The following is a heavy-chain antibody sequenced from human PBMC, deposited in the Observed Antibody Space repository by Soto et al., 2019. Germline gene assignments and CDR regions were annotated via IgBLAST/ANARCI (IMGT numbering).Heavy chain of an antibody. CDR3: ARQRITFGGVIVTYFDY. Sequence: QLQLQESGPGLVKPSETLSLTCTVSGGSISSSSYYWGWIRQPPGKGLEWIGSIYYSGSTYYNPSLKSRVTISVDTPKNQFSLKLSSVTAADTAVYYCARQRITFGGVIVTYFDYWGQGTLVTVSS. V-gene: IGHV4-39*01. CDR2: IYYSGST. J-gene: IGHJ4*02. CDR1: GGSISSSSYY. D-gene: IGHD3-16*02.